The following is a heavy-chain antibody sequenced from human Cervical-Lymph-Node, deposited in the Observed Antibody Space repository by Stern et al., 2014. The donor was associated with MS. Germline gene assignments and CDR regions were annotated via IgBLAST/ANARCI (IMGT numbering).Heavy chain of an antibody. Sequence: VQLVESGGGVIQPGGSLRLSCTASGFTVSRDYMTWVRQAPGKGLEWVSLITNVGSTFYTVSVKGRFAIPRDDSKNTVYLHMTSLRAEDTAMYYCARDTSSPERSDWWGQGTLVTVSS. CDR3: ARDTSSPERSDW. CDR2: ITNVGST. J-gene: IGHJ4*02. V-gene: IGHV3-53*01. CDR1: GFTVSRDY. D-gene: IGHD1-1*01.